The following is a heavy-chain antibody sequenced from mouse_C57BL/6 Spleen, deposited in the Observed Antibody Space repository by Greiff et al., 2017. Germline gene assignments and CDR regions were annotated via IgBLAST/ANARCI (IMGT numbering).Heavy chain of an antibody. D-gene: IGHD2-5*01. CDR2: FSSGGDYI. V-gene: IGHV5-9-1*02. J-gene: IGHJ4*01. CDR3: KRGGFYSKGGAMDY. Sequence: DVKLVVSGEGLVKPGGSLKLSCAASGFTFSSYAMSWVRQTPEKRLEWVAYFSSGGDYIYYADTVKGRFTFSIDNARNTLYLQMSILKSEDTAMYYCKRGGFYSKGGAMDYWGQGTSVTVSS. CDR1: GFTFSSYA.